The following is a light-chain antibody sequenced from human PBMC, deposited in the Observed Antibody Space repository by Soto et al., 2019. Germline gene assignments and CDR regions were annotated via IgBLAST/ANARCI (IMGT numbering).Light chain of an antibody. CDR3: CSYAGTYTRV. Sequence: QSALTQPRSVSGSPGQSVTISCTRTSSDVDNYNNVSWYQQHPGKAPKLLIYDVNKRPSGVPYRFSGSKSGNTASLTISGLQAGDEAAYYCCSYAGTYTRVFGTGTKLTVL. CDR1: SSDVDNYNN. J-gene: IGLJ1*01. V-gene: IGLV2-11*01. CDR2: DVN.